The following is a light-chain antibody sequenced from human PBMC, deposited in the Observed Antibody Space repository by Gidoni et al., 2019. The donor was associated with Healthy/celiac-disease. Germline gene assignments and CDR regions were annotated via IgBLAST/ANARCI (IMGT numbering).Light chain of an antibody. CDR3: QQRSNWPPEIT. J-gene: IGKJ5*01. CDR1: QSVSSY. V-gene: IGKV3-11*01. Sequence: DIVLTQSPATLSLSPGERATLSCRASQSVSSYLAWYQQKPGQAPRLLIYDASNRATGIPARFSGSGSGTDFTLTISSLEPEDFAVYYCQQRSNWPPEITFGQGTRLEIK. CDR2: DAS.